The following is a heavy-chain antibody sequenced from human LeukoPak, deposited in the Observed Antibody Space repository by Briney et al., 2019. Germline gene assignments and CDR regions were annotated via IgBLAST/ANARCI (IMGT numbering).Heavy chain of an antibody. J-gene: IGHJ5*02. CDR3: ARDREKRLAAVTTYWFDP. V-gene: IGHV1-46*01. CDR1: GYTYPTYY. CDR2: INPIGAST. Sequence: ASVKVPCKASGYTYPTYYMHGVRQPPGQGLEWMGVINPIGASTGFTQRFKGRVTMTRDTSTSTVYKELSSLSSEDTAVHYCARDREKRLAAVTTYWFDPWGQGTLVTVSS. D-gene: IGHD6-13*01.